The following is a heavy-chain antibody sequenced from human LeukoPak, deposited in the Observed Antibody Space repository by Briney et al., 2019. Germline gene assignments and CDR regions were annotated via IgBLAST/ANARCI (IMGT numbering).Heavy chain of an antibody. D-gene: IGHD5-18*01. V-gene: IGHV3-30*18. CDR2: ISYDGSNK. CDR1: GFTVSSNY. Sequence: GGSLRLTCAASGFTVSSNYINWVRQAPGKGLEWVAVISYDGSNKYYADSVKGRFTISRDNSKNTLYLQMNSLRAEDTAVYYCAKNFDTAMVTGNYWGQGTLVTVSS. CDR3: AKNFDTAMVTGNY. J-gene: IGHJ4*02.